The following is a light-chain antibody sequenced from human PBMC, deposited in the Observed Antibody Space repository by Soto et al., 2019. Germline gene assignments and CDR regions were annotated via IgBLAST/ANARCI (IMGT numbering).Light chain of an antibody. CDR1: KNDIGVYDF. CDR3: KSYAGSNTYV. Sequence: QSALTHPPSPSGSPGQSVTISCTGTKNDIGVYDFVSWYQHHPGKAPRLIIYEVVQRPSGVPDRFSGSKSGNTASLTVSGLQAADEADYFCKSYAGSNTYVFGSGTKVTVL. J-gene: IGLJ1*01. CDR2: EVV. V-gene: IGLV2-8*01.